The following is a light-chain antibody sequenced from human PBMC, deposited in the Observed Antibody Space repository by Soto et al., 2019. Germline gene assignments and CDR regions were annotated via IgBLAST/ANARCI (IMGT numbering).Light chain of an antibody. J-gene: IGKJ1*01. CDR3: QQYASYSPT. CDR2: DAS. V-gene: IGKV1-5*01. Sequence: DIQMTQSPSTLSASVGDRVAITCRASQSINNWLAWYQLKPGKAPKLLIYDASTLESGVPSRFSGSGSGTEFTLTISSLQPDDFVTYYCQQYASYSPTFGQGTKVDIK. CDR1: QSINNW.